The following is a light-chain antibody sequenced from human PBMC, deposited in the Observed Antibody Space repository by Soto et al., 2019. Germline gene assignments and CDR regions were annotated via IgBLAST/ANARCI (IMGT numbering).Light chain of an antibody. Sequence: SYELTQPPSVSVAPGQTASITCEGSNIGSKSVQWYRQKPGQAPLLVVNDDSDRPSGIPERFSGSNSGNTATLTISRVEAGDEADYYCQVWDNTNDHPVYVFGTGTKLTVL. CDR2: DDS. V-gene: IGLV3-21*02. J-gene: IGLJ1*01. CDR3: QVWDNTNDHPVYV. CDR1: NIGSKS.